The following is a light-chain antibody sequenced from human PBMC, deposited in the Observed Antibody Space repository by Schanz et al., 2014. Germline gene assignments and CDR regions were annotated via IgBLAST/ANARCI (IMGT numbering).Light chain of an antibody. J-gene: IGLJ2*01. CDR1: SSDVGGYNY. CDR2: DVS. V-gene: IGLV2-14*03. Sequence: QSVLTQPASVSGSPGQSITISCTGTSSDVGGYNYVSWYQQYPGKAPKLMIYDVSNRPSGVSNRFSGSKSGNTASLTISGLQAEDEADYYCSSYTHTTTPVIFGGGTKLTVL. CDR3: SSYTHTTTPVI.